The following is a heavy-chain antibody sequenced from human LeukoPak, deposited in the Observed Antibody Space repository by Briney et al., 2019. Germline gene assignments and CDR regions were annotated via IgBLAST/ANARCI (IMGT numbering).Heavy chain of an antibody. CDR1: GFTVSSNY. V-gene: IGHV3-66*02. J-gene: IGHJ6*02. CDR3: ARVLVPPYYSHYYDMDV. D-gene: IGHD2-2*01. Sequence: GGSLRLSCAASGFTVSSNYMSWVRQAPGKGLEWVSVIYSGGSTYYADSVKGRFTISRDNSKNTLYLQMNSLSAEDTAVYYCARVLVPPYYSHYYDMDVWGQGTTVTVSS. CDR2: IYSGGST.